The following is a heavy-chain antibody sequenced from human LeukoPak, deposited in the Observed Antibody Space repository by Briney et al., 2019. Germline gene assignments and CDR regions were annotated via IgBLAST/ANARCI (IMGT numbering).Heavy chain of an antibody. J-gene: IGHJ6*03. CDR1: GGSFSGYY. V-gene: IGHV4-34*01. D-gene: IGHD3-22*01. Sequence: PSETLSLTCAVYGGSFSGYYWTWIRQTPAKGLEGIGEMNPSGSTNYNPSRKSRVTISVDTSKNQFSLELSSVTAADTAVYYCARGRQDVTMIVVVTTAVSYYLDVWGKGTTVTVS. CDR3: ARGRQDVTMIVVVTTAVSYYLDV. CDR2: MNPSGST.